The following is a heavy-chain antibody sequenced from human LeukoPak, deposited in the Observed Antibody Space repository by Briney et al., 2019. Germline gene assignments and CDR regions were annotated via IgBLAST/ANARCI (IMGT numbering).Heavy chain of an antibody. CDR1: GFTFSSYS. J-gene: IGHJ3*02. D-gene: IGHD3-16*01. CDR2: ISSSSSYI. CDR3: ASSKGGAFDI. V-gene: IGHV3-21*01. Sequence: GGSLRLSCSASGFTFSSYSMNWVRQAPGKGLEWVSSISSSSSYIYYADSVKGRFTISRDNAKNSLYLQMNSLRAEDTAVYYCASSKGGAFDIWGQGTMVTVSS.